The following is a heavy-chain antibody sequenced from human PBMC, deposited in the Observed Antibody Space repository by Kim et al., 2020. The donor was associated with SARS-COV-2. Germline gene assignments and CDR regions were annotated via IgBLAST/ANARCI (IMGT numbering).Heavy chain of an antibody. D-gene: IGHD3-10*01. V-gene: IGHV3-74*01. J-gene: IGHJ2*01. CDR2: LESDGSNA. CDR3: ARDRGVGGHEWYCDL. CDR1: GFTFRTYR. Sequence: GGSLRLSCVASGFTFRTYRMHWVRQAPGRGLVWVSRLESDGSNADYAGSVEGRFTTSRDDGRKILYLQMNNLGGDDTAVYYCARDRGVGGHEWYCDLWGRGTRVSVS.